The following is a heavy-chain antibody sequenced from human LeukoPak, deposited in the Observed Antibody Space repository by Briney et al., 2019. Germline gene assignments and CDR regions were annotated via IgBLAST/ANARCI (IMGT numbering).Heavy chain of an antibody. J-gene: IGHJ6*03. CDR1: GGPISSSNW. Sequence: SETLSLTCAVSGGPISSSNWWSWVRQPPGKGLEWIGEIYQSGSTNYNPSLKSRVTISIDKSKNQFSLKLSSVTAADTAVYYWGRERGGSSWGLADYYMDVWGKGTTVTVSS. V-gene: IGHV4-4*02. D-gene: IGHD6-13*01. CDR2: IYQSGST. CDR3: GRERGGSSWGLADYYMDV.